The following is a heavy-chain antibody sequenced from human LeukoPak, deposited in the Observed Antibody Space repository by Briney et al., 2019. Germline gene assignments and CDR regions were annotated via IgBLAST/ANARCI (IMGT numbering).Heavy chain of an antibody. Sequence: ASVKVSCKASGYTFTGYYMHWVRQAPGQGLEWMAWINPNGGGTNYAQKFQGRVTMTRDTSISTAYMELSRLRSDDTAVYYCARDPTGDSGSLGTPDYWGQGTLVTVSS. V-gene: IGHV1-2*02. CDR2: INPNGGGT. CDR3: ARDPTGDSGSLGTPDY. D-gene: IGHD1-26*01. CDR1: GYTFTGYY. J-gene: IGHJ4*02.